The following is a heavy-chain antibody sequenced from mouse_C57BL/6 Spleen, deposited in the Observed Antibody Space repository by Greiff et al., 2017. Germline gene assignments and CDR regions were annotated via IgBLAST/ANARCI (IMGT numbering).Heavy chain of an antibody. J-gene: IGHJ3*01. Sequence: QVQLQQPGAELVRPGTSVKLSCKASGYTFTSYWMHWVKQRPGQGLEWIGVIDPSDSYTNYNQKFKGKATVTVDTSSSTAYMQLSSLTSEDSAVYYCARGGPYYYGSSSSWFAYWGQGTLVTVSA. CDR2: IDPSDSYT. V-gene: IGHV1-59*01. CDR1: GYTFTSYW. CDR3: ARGGPYYYGSSSSWFAY. D-gene: IGHD1-1*01.